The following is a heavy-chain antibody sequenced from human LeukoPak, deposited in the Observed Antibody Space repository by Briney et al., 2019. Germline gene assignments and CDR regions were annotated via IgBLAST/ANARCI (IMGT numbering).Heavy chain of an antibody. CDR3: ARDNPYSSSGDAFDI. Sequence: ASVKVSCKASGYTFTSYGISWVRQAPGQGLEWMGGISAYNGNTNYAQKLQGRVAMTTDTSTSTAYMELRSLRSDDTAVYYCARDNPYSSSGDAFDIWGQGTMVTVSS. CDR2: ISAYNGNT. CDR1: GYTFTSYG. V-gene: IGHV1-18*01. D-gene: IGHD6-13*01. J-gene: IGHJ3*02.